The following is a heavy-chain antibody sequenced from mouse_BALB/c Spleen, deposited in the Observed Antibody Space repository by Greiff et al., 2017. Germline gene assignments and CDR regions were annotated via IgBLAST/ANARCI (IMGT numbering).Heavy chain of an antibody. J-gene: IGHJ1*01. CDR2: ISYDGSN. V-gene: IGHV3-6*02. D-gene: IGHD1-1*01. Sequence: EVQLVESGPGLVKPSQSLSLTCSVTGYSITSGYYWNWIRQFPGNKLEWMGYISYDGSNNYNPSLKNRISITRDTSKNQFFLKLNSVTTEDTATYYCARDYGRGYWYFDVWGAGTTVTVSS. CDR3: ARDYGRGYWYFDV. CDR1: GYSITSGYY.